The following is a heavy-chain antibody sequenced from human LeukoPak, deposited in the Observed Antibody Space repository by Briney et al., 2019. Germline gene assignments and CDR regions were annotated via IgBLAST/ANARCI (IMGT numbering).Heavy chain of an antibody. V-gene: IGHV5-51*01. CDR1: GYSFTSHW. CDR3: ARLGYSYGRRYFDY. CDR2: IYPGDSDT. Sequence: GEYLKIYCKASGYSFTSHWIGWVRQTPGKGLEWMGIIYPGDSDTRYSPSFQGQVTLSADKSISTTYLQWSSLRASDSAMYYCARLGYSYGRRYFDYWGQGTLVTVSS. D-gene: IGHD5-18*01. J-gene: IGHJ4*02.